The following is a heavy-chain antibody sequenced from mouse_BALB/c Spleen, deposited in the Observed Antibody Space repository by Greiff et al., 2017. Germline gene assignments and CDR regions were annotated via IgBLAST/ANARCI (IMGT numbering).Heavy chain of an antibody. J-gene: IGHJ4*01. CDR1: GFNIKDYY. V-gene: IGHV14-4*02. CDR2: IDPENGDT. Sequence: VHVKQSGAELVRSGASVKLSCTASGFNIKDYYMHWVKQRPEQGLEWIGWIDPENGDTEYAPKFQGKATMTADTSSNTAYLQLSSLTSEDTAVYYCYYYGSSYYYAMDYWGQGTSVTVSS. D-gene: IGHD1-1*01. CDR3: YYYGSSYYYAMDY.